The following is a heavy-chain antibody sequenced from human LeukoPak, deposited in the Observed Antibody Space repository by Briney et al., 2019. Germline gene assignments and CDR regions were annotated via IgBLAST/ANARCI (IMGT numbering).Heavy chain of an antibody. CDR1: GGSISSDY. CDR3: ARDREAATAYYYATDV. CDR2: IYYSGST. Sequence: SETLSLSCTVSGGSISSDYWSWIRQPPGKGLEWIGHIYYSGSTNYNPSLKSRVTISVDTSKNQFSLKLSSVTAADTALYYCARDREAATAYYYATDVWGQGTTVTVSS. D-gene: IGHD2-15*01. J-gene: IGHJ6*02. V-gene: IGHV4-59*01.